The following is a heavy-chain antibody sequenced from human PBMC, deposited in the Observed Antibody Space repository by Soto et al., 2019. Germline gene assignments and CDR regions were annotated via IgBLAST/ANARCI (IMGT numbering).Heavy chain of an antibody. J-gene: IGHJ6*02. D-gene: IGHD6-13*01. CDR2: INPNSGGT. CDR1: GYTFTAYY. CDR3: ARDQGSSSWDYYYGMDV. Sequence: QVQLVQSGAEVKKPGASVKVSCRASGYTFTAYYMHWVRQAPGQGLEWMGWINPNSGGTNYAQNFQGRVTMTRDTSISTAYMELGRLRSDDTAIYYCARDQGSSSWDYYYGMDVWVLGSTLTASS. V-gene: IGHV1-2*02.